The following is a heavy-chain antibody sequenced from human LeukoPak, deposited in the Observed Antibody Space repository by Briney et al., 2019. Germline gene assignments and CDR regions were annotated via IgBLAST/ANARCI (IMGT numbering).Heavy chain of an antibody. CDR1: GFTLSSYS. J-gene: IGHJ4*02. CDR2: ISSSSSYI. D-gene: IGHD2-2*01. V-gene: IGHV3-21*01. CDR3: ARASYCSSTSCYRAPFDY. Sequence: PGGALRLSCAASGFTLSSYSMNWVRPAPGKGLEWVSSISSSSSYIYYADSVKGRFTISRDNAKNSLYLQMNSLRAEDTAVYYCARASYCSSTSCYRAPFDYWGQGTLVTVSS.